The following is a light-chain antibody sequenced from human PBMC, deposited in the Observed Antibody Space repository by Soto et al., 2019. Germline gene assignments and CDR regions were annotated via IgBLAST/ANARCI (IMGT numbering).Light chain of an antibody. CDR1: SSNIGGTNY. CDR2: SNN. Sequence: QSALTQPPSGSRTPGQRVFISCSGISSNIGGTNYAYWYQQLPGAAPKLLMHSNNLRPSGVPERISGSKSGTSASLAISGLRSEDEAVYYCASWDDSLGAVIFGGGNKVTVL. V-gene: IGLV1-47*02. J-gene: IGLJ2*01. CDR3: ASWDDSLGAVI.